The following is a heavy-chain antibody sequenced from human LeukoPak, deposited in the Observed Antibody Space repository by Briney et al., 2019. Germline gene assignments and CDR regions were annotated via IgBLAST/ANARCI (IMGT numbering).Heavy chain of an antibody. Sequence: GGSLRLSCAASGFTFSSYRMHWVRQAPGKGLEFVSAIDRNGVGTYYANSVQGRFTISRDNSKNTLYLQMGSLRPEDMAIYFCARNGAVGTTNYFYMDVWGKGTTVTISS. J-gene: IGHJ6*03. D-gene: IGHD1-26*01. CDR1: GFTFSSYR. CDR2: IDRNGVGT. CDR3: ARNGAVGTTNYFYMDV. V-gene: IGHV3-64*01.